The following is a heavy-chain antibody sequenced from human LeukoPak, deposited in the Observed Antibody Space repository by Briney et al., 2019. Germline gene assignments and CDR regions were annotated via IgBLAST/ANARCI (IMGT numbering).Heavy chain of an antibody. CDR1: GFTFSSYS. CDR2: ISSSSIYI. V-gene: IGHV3-21*01. D-gene: IGHD3-10*01. CDR3: XXXXGXXXXTXXXXYYXXXXV. J-gene: IGHJ6*03. Sequence: GXSLRXXCAASGFTFSSYSMHWVRQAPGKGLEWVSSISSSSIYIYYADSVKGRFTISRDNAKNSLYLQMNSLRAEDTDVYYCXXXXGXXXXTXXXXYYXXXXVWGKGTTXTVSS.